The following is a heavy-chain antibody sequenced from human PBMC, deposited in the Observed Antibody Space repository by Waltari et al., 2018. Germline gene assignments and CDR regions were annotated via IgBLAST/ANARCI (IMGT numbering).Heavy chain of an antibody. CDR1: GGSISSYY. J-gene: IGHJ4*02. V-gene: IGHV4-59*01. CDR2: IYYSGST. D-gene: IGHD3-22*01. CDR3: ARGKLAVWHDQGPMMDY. Sequence: QVQLQESGPGLVKPSETLSLTCTVSGGSISSYYWSWIRQPPGKGLEWIGYIYYSGSTNYNPSLKSRVTISVDTSKNQFSLKLSSVTAADTAVYYCARGKLAVWHDQGPMMDYWCQGTLVTVSS.